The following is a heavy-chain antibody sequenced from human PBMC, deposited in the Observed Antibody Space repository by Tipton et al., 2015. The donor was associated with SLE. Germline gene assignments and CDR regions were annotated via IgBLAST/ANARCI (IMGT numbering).Heavy chain of an antibody. J-gene: IGHJ4*02. CDR3: ARGPNYYGSGSYVDY. V-gene: IGHV4-61*05. CDR1: GGSISSSSYY. Sequence: TLSLTCTVSGGSISSSSYYWGWIRQPPGKGPEWIGYIYYSGSTNYNPSLKSRVTISVDTSKNQFSLKLSSVTAADTAVYYCARGPNYYGSGSYVDYWGQGTLVTVSS. D-gene: IGHD3-10*01. CDR2: IYYSGST.